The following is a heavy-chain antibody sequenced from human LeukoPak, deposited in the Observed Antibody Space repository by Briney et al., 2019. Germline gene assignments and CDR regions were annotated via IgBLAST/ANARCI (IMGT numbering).Heavy chain of an antibody. CDR2: FDPEDGET. V-gene: IGHV1-24*01. Sequence: GASVKVSCKVSGYTLTELSMHWVRQAPGKGLEWMGGFDPEDGETIYAQKFQGRVTMTEDTSTDTAYMELSSLRSEDTAIYYCARDVGYCDGGSCYKWDYWGQGTLVTVSS. CDR3: ARDVGYCDGGSCYKWDY. CDR1: GYTLTELS. J-gene: IGHJ4*02. D-gene: IGHD2-15*01.